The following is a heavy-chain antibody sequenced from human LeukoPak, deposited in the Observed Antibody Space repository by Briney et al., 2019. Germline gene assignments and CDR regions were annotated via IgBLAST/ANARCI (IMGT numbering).Heavy chain of an antibody. V-gene: IGHV5-51*01. CDR1: GYTFTNSW. D-gene: IGHD3-22*01. CDR3: ARSRNYYDSSGYPY. Sequence: GESLKISCKASGYTFTNSWIGWVRQMPGKGLEWMGIIYPGDSDTRYSPSFQGQVTISADKSISTAYLQWSSLKASDTAMYYCARSRNYYDSSGYPYWGQGTLVTVSS. J-gene: IGHJ4*02. CDR2: IYPGDSDT.